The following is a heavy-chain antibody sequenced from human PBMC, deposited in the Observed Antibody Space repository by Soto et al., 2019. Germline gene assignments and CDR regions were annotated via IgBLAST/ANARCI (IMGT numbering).Heavy chain of an antibody. Sequence: SETLSLTCTVSGGSISSGGYSWSWIRQPPGKGLEWIGYIYHSGSTYYNPSLKGRVTISVDRSKNQFSLKLSSVTAADTAVYYCARGNVVAIDYWGQGTLVTVSS. J-gene: IGHJ4*02. CDR2: IYHSGST. CDR3: ARGNVVAIDY. D-gene: IGHD2-21*01. V-gene: IGHV4-30-2*01. CDR1: GGSISSGGYS.